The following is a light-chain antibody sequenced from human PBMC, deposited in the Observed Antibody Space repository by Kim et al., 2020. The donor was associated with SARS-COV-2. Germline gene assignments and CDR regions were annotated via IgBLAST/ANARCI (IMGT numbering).Light chain of an antibody. CDR3: QHRKNWPVT. CDR1: QNVNNY. J-gene: IGKJ4*01. CDR2: DVS. Sequence: SLSPGDRATLSCRASQNVNNYLAWYQQKPGQPPRLLLYDVSNRATGIPARFSGTGSGTDFTLTISSLEPEDFAVYYCQHRKNWPVTFGGGPRWIS. V-gene: IGKV3-11*01.